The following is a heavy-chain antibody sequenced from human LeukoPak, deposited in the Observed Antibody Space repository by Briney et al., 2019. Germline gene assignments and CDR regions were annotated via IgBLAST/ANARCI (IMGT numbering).Heavy chain of an antibody. CDR1: GGSISSSHW. Sequence: SGTLSLTCEVSGGSISSSHWWSWVRRPPGKGLEWIGEIYHGGGTNYNLSLKSRVTISVDKSKNQFSLKLSSVTAADTAVYYCARGHYGSALGGWFDPWGQGTLVTVSS. CDR3: ARGHYGSALGGWFDP. J-gene: IGHJ5*02. V-gene: IGHV4-4*02. CDR2: IYHGGGT. D-gene: IGHD3-10*01.